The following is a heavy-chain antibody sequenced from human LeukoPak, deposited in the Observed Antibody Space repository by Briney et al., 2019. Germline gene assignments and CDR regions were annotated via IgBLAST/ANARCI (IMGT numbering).Heavy chain of an antibody. V-gene: IGHV3-48*04. CDR1: GFTFSSFS. CDR3: ARVIGSYGDSAY. Sequence: TGGSLRLSCAASGFTFSSFSMNWVRQAPGKGLEWISYIASSSSSMYYADSVKGRLTISRDNAKNSLYLQMNSLTAEDTAVYYCARVIGSYGDSAYWGQGTLVTVSS. CDR2: IASSSSSM. J-gene: IGHJ4*02. D-gene: IGHD4-17*01.